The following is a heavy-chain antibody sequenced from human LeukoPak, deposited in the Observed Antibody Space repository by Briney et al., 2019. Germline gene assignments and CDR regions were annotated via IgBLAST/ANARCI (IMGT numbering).Heavy chain of an antibody. Sequence: PGGSLRLSCAASGFTFSSYSMNWVRQAPGKGLEWVSSISSSSSYIYYADSVKGRFTISRDNAKNSLYLQMNSLRAEDTAVYYCARDGGYYDSSGYYAFDIWGQGTMVTVSS. CDR3: ARDGGYYDSSGYYAFDI. CDR2: ISSSSSYI. D-gene: IGHD3-22*01. V-gene: IGHV3-21*01. CDR1: GFTFSSYS. J-gene: IGHJ3*02.